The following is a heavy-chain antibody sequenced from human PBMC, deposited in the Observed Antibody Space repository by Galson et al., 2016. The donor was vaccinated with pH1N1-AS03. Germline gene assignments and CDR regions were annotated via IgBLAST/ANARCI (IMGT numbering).Heavy chain of an antibody. V-gene: IGHV3-48*03. J-gene: IGHJ3*01. CDR1: GFTFGDFE. CDR3: VRAEPYYYDRRKYFAFLL. CDR2: ISSSGDTT. D-gene: IGHD3-22*01. Sequence: SLRLSCAASGFTFGDFEMNWVRQAPGKGLEWVAYISSSGDTTYYADSVKGRFTISRDSVKDSLYLQMASLRVEDTALSYCVRAEPYYYDRRKYFAFLLWGQGTTVIVSS.